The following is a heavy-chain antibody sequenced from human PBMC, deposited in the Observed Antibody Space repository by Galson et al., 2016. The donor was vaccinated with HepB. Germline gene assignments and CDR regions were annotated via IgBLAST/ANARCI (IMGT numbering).Heavy chain of an antibody. CDR1: GYTFTSYG. Sequence: QSGAEVKKPGASVKVSCKASGYTFTSYGITWVRQAPGKGLEWMGWISAYNGNTNYAQKLQGRVTMTTDTSTSTAYMELRSLRSDDTAVYFCARDPASSFSGWFPSRYWDQGTMVTVSS. CDR3: ARDPASSFSGWFPSRY. J-gene: IGHJ4*03. V-gene: IGHV1-18*04. D-gene: IGHD6-19*01. CDR2: ISAYNGNT.